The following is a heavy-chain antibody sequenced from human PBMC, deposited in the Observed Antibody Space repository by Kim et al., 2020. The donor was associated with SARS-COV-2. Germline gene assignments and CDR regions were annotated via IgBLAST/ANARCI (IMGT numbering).Heavy chain of an antibody. CDR3: ASLDQTALWFGELYKYYFDY. J-gene: IGHJ4*02. CDR2: ISYDGSNK. Sequence: GGSLRLSCAASGFTFSSYAMHWVRQAPGKGLEWVAVISYDGSNKYYADSVKGRFTISRDNSKNTLYLQMNSLRAEDTAVYYCASLDQTALWFGELYKYYFDYWGQGTLVTVSS. CDR1: GFTFSSYA. V-gene: IGHV3-30*04. D-gene: IGHD3-10*01.